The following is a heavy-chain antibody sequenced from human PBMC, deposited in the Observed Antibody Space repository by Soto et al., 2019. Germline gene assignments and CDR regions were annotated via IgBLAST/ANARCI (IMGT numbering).Heavy chain of an antibody. J-gene: IGHJ4*02. Sequence: PGGSLRLSCAASGFTFSSYAMSWVRQAPGKGLEWVSAISGSGGSTYYADSVKGRFTISRDNSKNTLYLQMNSLRAEDTAVYYCAKEARAPLSRITMVRGAFDYWGQGTLVTVSS. D-gene: IGHD3-10*01. CDR2: ISGSGGST. CDR1: GFTFSSYA. CDR3: AKEARAPLSRITMVRGAFDY. V-gene: IGHV3-23*01.